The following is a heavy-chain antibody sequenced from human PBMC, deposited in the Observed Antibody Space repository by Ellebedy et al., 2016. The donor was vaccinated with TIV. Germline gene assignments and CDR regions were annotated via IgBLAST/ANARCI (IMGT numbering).Heavy chain of an antibody. D-gene: IGHD6-19*01. Sequence: PGGSLRLSCAASGFTFYRNAMHWVRRAPGKGLEWLAVISSDGNNKFYADSVKGRFTVSRDNSKTTLFVEMTSLRVEDTGVYYCARYGVGSGLDYWGQGILVTVSS. CDR2: ISSDGNNK. CDR1: GFTFYRNA. CDR3: ARYGVGSGLDY. V-gene: IGHV3-30-3*01. J-gene: IGHJ4*02.